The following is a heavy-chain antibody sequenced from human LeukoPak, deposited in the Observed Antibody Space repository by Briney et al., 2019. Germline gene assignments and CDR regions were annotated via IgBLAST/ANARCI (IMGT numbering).Heavy chain of an antibody. CDR1: GYTFITYG. Sequence: ASVKVSCKASGYTFITYGINWVRQAPGQGLEWMGWINPNTGNPMYAQGFTGRFVFSLDTSVSTAYLQISSLKAEDTAVYYCARPSGTIFGVVTPFDCWGQGTLATVSS. CDR2: INPNTGNP. J-gene: IGHJ4*02. V-gene: IGHV7-4-1*02. CDR3: ARPSGTIFGVVTPFDC. D-gene: IGHD3-3*01.